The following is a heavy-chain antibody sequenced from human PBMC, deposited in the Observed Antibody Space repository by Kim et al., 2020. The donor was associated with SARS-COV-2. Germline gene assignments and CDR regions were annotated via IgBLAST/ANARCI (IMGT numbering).Heavy chain of an antibody. J-gene: IGHJ4*02. D-gene: IGHD3-10*01. Sequence: GGSLRLSCAASGFTFSSYDMSWVRQAPGKGLEWVSTFTYSGDDTYYTDSVKGRFTISRDNSKNTLYLQMNSLRADDTAVYYCAKRGSRAGFDSWGQGTLV. CDR3: AKRGSRAGFDS. CDR2: FTYSGDDT. V-gene: IGHV3-23*01. CDR1: GFTFSSYD.